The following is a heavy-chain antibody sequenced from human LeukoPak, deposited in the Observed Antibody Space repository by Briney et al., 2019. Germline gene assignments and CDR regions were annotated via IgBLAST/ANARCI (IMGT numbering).Heavy chain of an antibody. CDR3: ARDMSSGYYPYYYYYYGMDV. J-gene: IGHJ6*02. CDR2: IKQDGSEK. D-gene: IGHD3-22*01. Sequence: GGSLRLSCAASGFTFSSYWMSWVRQAPGKGLERVANIKQDGSEKYYVDSVRGRFTVSRDNAKNSLYLQMNSLRAEDTAVYYCARDMSSGYYPYYYYYYGMDVWGQGTTVTVSS. CDR1: GFTFSSYW. V-gene: IGHV3-7*01.